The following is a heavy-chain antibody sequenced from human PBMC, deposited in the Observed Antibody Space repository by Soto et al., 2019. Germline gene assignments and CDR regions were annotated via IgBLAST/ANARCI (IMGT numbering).Heavy chain of an antibody. CDR1: GGTFSSYA. V-gene: IGHV1-69*01. D-gene: IGHD6-13*01. Sequence: QVQLVQSGAEVKKPGSSVKVSCKASGGTFSSYAISWVRQAPGQGLEWMGGIIPIFGTANYAQKFQGRVTITADESTSTAYMELSSLRAEDTAVYYCAGGGGAAAGSATGPTSDYWGQGTLVTVSS. CDR2: IIPIFGTA. CDR3: AGGGGAAAGSATGPTSDY. J-gene: IGHJ4*02.